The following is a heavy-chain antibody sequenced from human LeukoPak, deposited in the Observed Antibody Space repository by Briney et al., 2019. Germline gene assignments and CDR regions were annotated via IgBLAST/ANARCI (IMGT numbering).Heavy chain of an antibody. CDR3: TSEDQGGFDY. D-gene: IGHD1-26*01. J-gene: IGHJ4*02. CDR1: GFIFSDTP. CDR2: IKRKIDGETT. V-gene: IGHV3-15*01. Sequence: GGSLRLSCAASGFIFSDTPMSWVRQAPIKGLEWVGRIKRKIDGETTDYAAPAKGRFTISRDDSKNTLYLQMNSLKTEDTAVYYCTSEDQGGFDYWGRGTLVTVSS.